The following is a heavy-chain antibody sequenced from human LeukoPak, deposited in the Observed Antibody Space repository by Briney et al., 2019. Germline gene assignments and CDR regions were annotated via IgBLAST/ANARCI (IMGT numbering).Heavy chain of an antibody. J-gene: IGHJ4*02. CDR2: INQDVSRI. CDR3: ARLKDDVTKFDY. Sequence: GGSLRLSCAGSGFSFSRYWMAWVRQAPGKGLEWVASINQDVSRIHYVDSVKGRFTISRDNAKSSLFLQMSSLRVEDTAVYYCARLKDDVTKFDYWGQGTLVTVSS. D-gene: IGHD2-8*01. CDR1: GFSFSRYW. V-gene: IGHV3-7*01.